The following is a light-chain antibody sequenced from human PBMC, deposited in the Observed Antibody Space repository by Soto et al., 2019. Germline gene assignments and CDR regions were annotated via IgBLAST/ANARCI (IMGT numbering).Light chain of an antibody. CDR1: QSVSSNY. V-gene: IGKV3-20*01. Sequence: EIVLTQSPGILSLSPGERASLSCRASQSVSSNYLVWYQQKPGQAPRLLIYGASSRATGIPDRFSGSGSGTDFTLTVSRLEPEDFAVYYCQQYGSSPLTFGGGTRVQIK. CDR2: GAS. CDR3: QQYGSSPLT. J-gene: IGKJ4*01.